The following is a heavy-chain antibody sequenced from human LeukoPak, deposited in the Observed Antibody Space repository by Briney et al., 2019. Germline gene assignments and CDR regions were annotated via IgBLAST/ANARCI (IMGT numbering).Heavy chain of an antibody. D-gene: IGHD3-10*01. V-gene: IGHV1-46*01. Sequence: GASVKVSCKASGYTFTSYYMHWVRQAPGQGLEWMGILNPSSGGTTYAQKFQGRVTMTRDTSTSTVYMELSSLRSEDTAVYYCARGNYYGSGSTYYYYYYMDVWGKGTTVTVSS. J-gene: IGHJ6*03. CDR3: ARGNYYGSGSTYYYYYYMDV. CDR1: GYTFTSYY. CDR2: LNPSSGGT.